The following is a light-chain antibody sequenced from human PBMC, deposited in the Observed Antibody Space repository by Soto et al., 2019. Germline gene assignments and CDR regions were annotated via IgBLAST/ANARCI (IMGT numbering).Light chain of an antibody. V-gene: IGLV2-11*01. CDR3: CSYAGTYTFYV. Sequence: QSALTQPRSVSGSPGQSVTISGTGTSSDVGGYDYVSWYQQHPGKAPKLMIYDVTKRPSGVPDRFSGSRSGNTASLTISGLQAEDDADYYCCSYAGTYTFYVFGTGTKLTVL. CDR1: SSDVGGYDY. CDR2: DVT. J-gene: IGLJ1*01.